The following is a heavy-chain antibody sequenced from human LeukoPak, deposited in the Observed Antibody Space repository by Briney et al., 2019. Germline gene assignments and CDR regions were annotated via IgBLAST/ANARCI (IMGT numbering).Heavy chain of an antibody. CDR3: VRRSENYNFDI. J-gene: IGHJ3*02. V-gene: IGHV3-9*01. CDR1: GFTFDDSA. CDR2: ITWNRGGT. D-gene: IGHD1-7*01. Sequence: PGGSLRLSCVASGFTFDDSAMHWVRQVVGKGLEWVSGITWNRGGTAYADSVKGRFTISRDNSKNSLYLQMNTLRVEDTALYYCVRRSENYNFDIWGQGTLVTVSS.